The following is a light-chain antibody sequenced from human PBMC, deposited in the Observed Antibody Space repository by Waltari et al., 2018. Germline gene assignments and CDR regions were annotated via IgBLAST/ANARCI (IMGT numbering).Light chain of an antibody. J-gene: IGKJ2*01. V-gene: IGKV3-20*01. Sequence: EIVLTQSPGTLSLSPGERATLSCRASQSVSSSYLAWYQQKPGQAPRLPIYRASSRATGIPDRFSGSGSGTDFTLTISRLEPEDFAVYYCQQYGSSPLYTFGQGTKLEIK. CDR1: QSVSSSY. CDR3: QQYGSSPLYT. CDR2: RAS.